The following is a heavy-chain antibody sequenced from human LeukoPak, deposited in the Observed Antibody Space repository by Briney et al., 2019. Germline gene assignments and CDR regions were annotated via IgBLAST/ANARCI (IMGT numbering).Heavy chain of an antibody. Sequence: GGSLRLSCAASGCTFSSYSMTWVRQAPGKGLEWVSSISSSSSYIYYADSVKGRFTISRDNAKNSLYLQMNSLRAEDTAVYYCAREGRFQYGMDVWGQGTTVTVSS. CDR2: ISSSSSYI. CDR1: GCTFSSYS. J-gene: IGHJ6*02. CDR3: AREGRFQYGMDV. V-gene: IGHV3-21*01. D-gene: IGHD3-3*01.